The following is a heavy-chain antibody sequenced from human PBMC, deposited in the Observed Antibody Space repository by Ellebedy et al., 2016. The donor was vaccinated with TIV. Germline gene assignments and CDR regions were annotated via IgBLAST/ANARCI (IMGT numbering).Heavy chain of an antibody. CDR2: ISSSSSTI. Sequence: GESLKISXAASGFTFSSYSMNWVRQAPGKGLEWVSYISSSSSTIYYADSVKGRFTISRDNAKNSLYLQMNSLRDEDTAVYYCAIGWFDPWGQGTLVTVSS. J-gene: IGHJ5*02. D-gene: IGHD3-10*01. CDR1: GFTFSSYS. CDR3: AIGWFDP. V-gene: IGHV3-48*02.